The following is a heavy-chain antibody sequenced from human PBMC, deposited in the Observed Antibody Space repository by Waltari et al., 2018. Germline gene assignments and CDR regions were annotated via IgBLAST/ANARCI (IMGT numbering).Heavy chain of an antibody. CDR2: IIPIRGIA. J-gene: IGHJ4*02. CDR3: ARQAAAAAPPDY. D-gene: IGHD6-13*01. V-gene: IGHV1-69*02. CDR1: GGTFSSYT. Sequence: QVQLVQSGAEVKKPGSSVKVSCKASGGTFSSYTISWVRQAPGQGLEWMGRIIPIRGIANYAQKFQGRVTITADKSTSTAYMELSSLRSEDTAVYYCARQAAAAAPPDYWGQGTLVTVSS.